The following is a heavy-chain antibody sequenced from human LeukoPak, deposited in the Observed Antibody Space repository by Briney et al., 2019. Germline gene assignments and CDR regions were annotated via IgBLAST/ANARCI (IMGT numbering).Heavy chain of an antibody. V-gene: IGHV1-2*02. CDR3: ARDSDRVAAAGIFDY. Sequence: ASVKVSCKASGYTFTGYYMHWVRQAPGQGLEWMGWINPNSGGTNYAQKLQGRVTMTTDTSTSTAYMELRSLRSDDTAVYYCARDSDRVAAAGIFDYWGQGTLVTVSS. CDR2: INPNSGGT. J-gene: IGHJ4*02. CDR1: GYTFTGYY. D-gene: IGHD6-13*01.